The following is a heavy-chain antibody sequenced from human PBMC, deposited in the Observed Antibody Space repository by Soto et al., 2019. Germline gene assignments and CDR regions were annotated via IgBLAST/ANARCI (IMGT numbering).Heavy chain of an antibody. CDR1: GYTFTNYA. Sequence: GASVKVSCKASGYTFTNYAMHWVRQAPGQRLEWMGWVNAGNGDTKYSQKFQGRVTIARDTSASTAYMELRSLTSEDTAVYYCARSGKQYATPDYWGQGTLVTVSS. CDR2: VNAGNGDT. J-gene: IGHJ4*02. V-gene: IGHV1-3*01. CDR3: ARSGKQYATPDY.